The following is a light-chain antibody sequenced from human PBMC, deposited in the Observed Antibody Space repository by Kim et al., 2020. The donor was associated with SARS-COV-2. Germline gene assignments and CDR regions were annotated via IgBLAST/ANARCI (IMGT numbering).Light chain of an antibody. V-gene: IGLV3-9*01. CDR2: RDI. Sequence: SVAMGQTATITCGGENIENKNVHWYQQKPGQAPVLVIYRDINRPSGIPERFSGSNSGNAATLTISRAQDGDEADYFCQVWDRTTVFGGGTKLTVL. CDR3: QVWDRTTV. J-gene: IGLJ2*01. CDR1: NIENKN.